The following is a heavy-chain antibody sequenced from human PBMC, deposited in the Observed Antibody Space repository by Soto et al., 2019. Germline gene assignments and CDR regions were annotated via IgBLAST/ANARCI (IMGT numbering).Heavy chain of an antibody. J-gene: IGHJ6*02. CDR3: ARLPIFGVVSYRGGDYYYCMDV. CDR1: GGTFSSYA. Sequence: ASVKVSCKASGGTFSSYAISWVRQAPGQGLEWMGGIIPIFGTANYAQKFQGRVTITADKSTSTAYMELSSLRSEDTAVYYCARLPIFGVVSYRGGDYYYCMDVWGQGTTVTVCS. V-gene: IGHV1-69*06. D-gene: IGHD3-3*01. CDR2: IIPIFGTA.